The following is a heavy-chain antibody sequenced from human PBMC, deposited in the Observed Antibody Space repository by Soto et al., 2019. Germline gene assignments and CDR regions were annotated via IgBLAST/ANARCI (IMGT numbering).Heavy chain of an antibody. CDR2: ISAYNGNT. CDR1: GYTFTSYG. V-gene: IGHV1-18*01. CDR3: ARQVGRAAAGRKNAFDI. D-gene: IGHD6-13*01. J-gene: IGHJ3*02. Sequence: ASVKVSCKASGYTFTSYGISWVRQAPGQGLEWMGWISAYNGNTNYAQKLQGRVTMTTDTSTSTAYMELRSLRSDDTAVYYCARQVGRAAAGRKNAFDIWGQGTMVTVSS.